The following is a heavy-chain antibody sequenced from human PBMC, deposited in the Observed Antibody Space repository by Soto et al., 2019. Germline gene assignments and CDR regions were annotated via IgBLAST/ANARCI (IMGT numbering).Heavy chain of an antibody. V-gene: IGHV4-39*01. CDR3: ARQVVRITIFGVVIDYYGMDV. Sequence: SETLSLTCTVSGGSISSSSYSWSWIRQPPGKGLEWIGSIYYSGSTYYNPSLKSRVTISVDTSKNQFSLKLSSVTAADTAVYCCARQVVRITIFGVVIDYYGMDVWGQGTTVTVSS. D-gene: IGHD3-3*01. CDR2: IYYSGST. CDR1: GGSISSSSYS. J-gene: IGHJ6*02.